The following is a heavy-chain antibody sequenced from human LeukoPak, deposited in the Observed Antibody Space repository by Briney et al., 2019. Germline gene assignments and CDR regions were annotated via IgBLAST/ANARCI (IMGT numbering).Heavy chain of an antibody. CDR1: GIAFSDSA. CDR2: ITDSYNT. Sequence: GGSLRLSCAASGIAFSDSAMYWIRQAPGKGLECVSVITDSYNTHYGDSVKGRFTVSRDNSRKTLFLQMNSLRVDDTALYYCVKGACSSGCSGNHWGQGTRVIVSS. V-gene: IGHV3-23*01. CDR3: VKGACSSGCSGNH. D-gene: IGHD6-19*01. J-gene: IGHJ5*02.